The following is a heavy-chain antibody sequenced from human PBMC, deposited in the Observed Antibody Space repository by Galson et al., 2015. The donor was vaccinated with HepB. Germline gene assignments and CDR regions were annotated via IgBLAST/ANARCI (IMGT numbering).Heavy chain of an antibody. CDR1: GYTFTGYY. V-gene: IGHV1-2*06. CDR2: VNPNSGGA. CDR3: ARSHMDV. Sequence: SVKISCKGSGYTFTGYYIHWVRQAPGQGLEWLGRVNPNSGGANYAQKFQGRVTMTRDTSITTAYMDLSGLTSDDTAVYFCARSHMDVWGKGTTVTVSS. J-gene: IGHJ6*03.